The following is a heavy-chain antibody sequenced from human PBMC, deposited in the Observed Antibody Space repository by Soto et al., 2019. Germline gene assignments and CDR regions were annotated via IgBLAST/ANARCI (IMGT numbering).Heavy chain of an antibody. CDR3: IWEEDAFDI. CDR2: IYYSGST. Sequence: QLQLQESGPGLVKPSETLSLTCTVSGGSISSSSYYWGWIRQPPGKGLEWIGSIYYSGSTHYNPSLKGRVTISVDTSKIRFSLKLSAVTAADTAVYYCIWEEDAFDIWGQGTMVSASS. D-gene: IGHD1-26*01. V-gene: IGHV4-39*01. CDR1: GGSISSSSYY. J-gene: IGHJ3*02.